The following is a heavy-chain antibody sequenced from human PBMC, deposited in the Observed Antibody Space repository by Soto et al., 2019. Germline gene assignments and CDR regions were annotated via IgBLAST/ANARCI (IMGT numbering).Heavy chain of an antibody. CDR3: ARHGYNYGGGYFDY. J-gene: IGHJ4*02. D-gene: IGHD5-18*01. CDR2: IYSGGST. Sequence: VPLVESGGGLVQPGGSLRLSCAASGVTVSSNYMSWVRQAPGKGLEWVPVIYSGGSTYYADSVKGRFTLSRDNSKNTLYLQMNSLRAEDTAVYYCARHGYNYGGGYFDYWGQGTLVTVSS. CDR1: GVTVSSNY. V-gene: IGHV3-66*04.